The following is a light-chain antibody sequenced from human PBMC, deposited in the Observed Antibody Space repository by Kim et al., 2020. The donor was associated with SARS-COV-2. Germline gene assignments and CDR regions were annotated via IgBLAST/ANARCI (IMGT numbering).Light chain of an antibody. J-gene: IGLJ2*01. V-gene: IGLV3-19*01. CDR1: SLRSYY. CDR3: QSRNSGGNVV. Sequence: SSELTQDPAVSVALGQTVRITCQGDSLRSYYATWYQQKPRQAPVLVIYGRNNRPSRIPDRFSGFTSGNTASLTISGAQAEDEADFYCQSRNSGGNVVFGGGTQLTVL. CDR2: GRN.